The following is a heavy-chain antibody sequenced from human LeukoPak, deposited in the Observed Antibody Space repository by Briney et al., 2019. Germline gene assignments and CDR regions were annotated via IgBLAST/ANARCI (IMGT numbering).Heavy chain of an antibody. D-gene: IGHD3-16*01. CDR3: ARDGGPQYYFDY. V-gene: IGHV3-74*01. CDR1: GFNFSTYY. CDR2: IYSDGSST. J-gene: IGHJ4*02. Sequence: PGGSLRLSCAASGFNFSTYYMHWVRQAPGKGQEWVSLIYSDGSSTSYADSVKGRFTISRDNAKNTLYLQMNSLRAEDTAVYYSARDGGPQYYFDYWGQGILVTVSS.